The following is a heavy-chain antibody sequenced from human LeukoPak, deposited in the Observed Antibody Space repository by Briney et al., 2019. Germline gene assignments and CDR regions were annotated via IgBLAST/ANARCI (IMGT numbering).Heavy chain of an antibody. J-gene: IGHJ3*02. D-gene: IGHD4-23*01. V-gene: IGHV3-11*06. CDR2: ISTGSSST. CDR3: ARDEDYGSNSGYAFDI. CDR1: GFTFSDYY. Sequence: GGSLRLSCAASGFTFSDYYMSWIRQAPGKGLEWVSYISTGSSSTKYADSVRGRFTISRDNSKNTLYLQMNSLRAEDTAVYYCARDEDYGSNSGYAFDIWGQGTMVTVSS.